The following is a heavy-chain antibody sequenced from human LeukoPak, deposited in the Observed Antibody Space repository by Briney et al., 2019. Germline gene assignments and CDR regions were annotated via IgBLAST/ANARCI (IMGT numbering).Heavy chain of an antibody. CDR1: GFTVSSNY. CDR2: IYSGGST. V-gene: IGHV3-53*04. D-gene: IGHD6-19*01. Sequence: GGSLRLSCAASGFTVSSNYMSWVRQAPGRGLEWVSVIYSGGSTYYADSVKGRFTISRHNSKNTLYLQMNSLRAEDTAVYYCSSGWDYYFDYWGQGTLVTVSS. J-gene: IGHJ4*02. CDR3: SSGWDYYFDY.